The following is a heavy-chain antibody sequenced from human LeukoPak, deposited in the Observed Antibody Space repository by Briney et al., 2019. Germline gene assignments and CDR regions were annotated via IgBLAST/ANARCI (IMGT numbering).Heavy chain of an antibody. V-gene: IGHV4-30-2*05. CDR2: FSHSGST. D-gene: IGHD5-24*01. J-gene: IGHJ4*02. CDR3: ARDHDRDGYKWGYFDY. CDR1: GGSINSGGYY. Sequence: PSQTLSLTCTVSGGSINSGGYYWTWIRQPPGEGLEWIAYFSHSGSTFYNPSLKSRVTISLDTSKNQFSLNLRSVTAADTAVYYWARDHDRDGYKWGYFDYWGQGTLVTVSS.